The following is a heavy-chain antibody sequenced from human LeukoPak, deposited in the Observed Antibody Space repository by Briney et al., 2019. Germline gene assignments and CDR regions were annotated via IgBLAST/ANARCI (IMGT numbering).Heavy chain of an antibody. CDR3: ARAVDCGGDCYSPDY. V-gene: IGHV1-2*06. J-gene: IGHJ4*02. D-gene: IGHD2-21*02. CDR2: INPNSGGT. CDR1: GYTLTDYY. Sequence: GASVTVSCKASGYTLTDYYMHWVRQAPGQGLEWMGRINPNSGGTNYAQKFQGRVTMTRDTSISTAYMELSRLRSDDTAVYYCARAVDCGGDCYSPDYWGQGTLVTVSS.